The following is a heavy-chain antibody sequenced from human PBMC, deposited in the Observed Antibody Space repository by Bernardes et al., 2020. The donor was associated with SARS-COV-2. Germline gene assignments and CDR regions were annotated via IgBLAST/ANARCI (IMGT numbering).Heavy chain of an antibody. CDR1: GYTLTELS. J-gene: IGHJ6*02. CDR2: FDPEDGET. Sequence: ASVKVSCKVSGYTLTELSMHWVRQAPGKGLEWMGGFDPEDGETIYAQKFQGRVTMTEDTSTDTSKNQVSLHLNSVTPEDTAVYFCARASIVIVPGPLGLGPWGYKYNGMEVWGPGTTVTVSS. V-gene: IGHV1-24*01. D-gene: IGHD2-2*01. CDR3: ARASIVIVPGPLGLGPWGYKYNGMEV.